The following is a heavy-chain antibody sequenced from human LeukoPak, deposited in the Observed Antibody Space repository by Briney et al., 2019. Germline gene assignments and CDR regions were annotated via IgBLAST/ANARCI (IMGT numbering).Heavy chain of an antibody. CDR1: GASVSSGGHY. D-gene: IGHD3-22*01. V-gene: IGHV4-31*03. Sequence: SETLSLTCTVSGASVSSGGHYWSWIRQPPGKGLEWIGYIYYSGSTYYNPSLKSRVTISVDTSKNQFSLKLSSVTAADTAVYYCARASHYYDSSGYPKWFDPWGQGALVTVSS. CDR3: ARASHYYDSSGYPKWFDP. J-gene: IGHJ5*02. CDR2: IYYSGST.